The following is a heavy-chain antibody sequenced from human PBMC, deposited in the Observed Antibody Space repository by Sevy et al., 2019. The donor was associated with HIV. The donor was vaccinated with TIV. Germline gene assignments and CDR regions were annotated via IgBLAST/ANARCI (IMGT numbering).Heavy chain of an antibody. Sequence: GGSLRLSCKGSGYSFTSYWIGWVRQMPGKGLEWMGIIYPGDSDTRYSPSFQGQVTISADKSISTAYLQWSSLKASDTAMYYCASRIAVAGSGAFDIWGQGTMVTVSS. J-gene: IGHJ3*02. CDR1: GYSFTSYW. D-gene: IGHD6-19*01. V-gene: IGHV5-51*01. CDR3: ASRIAVAGSGAFDI. CDR2: IYPGDSDT.